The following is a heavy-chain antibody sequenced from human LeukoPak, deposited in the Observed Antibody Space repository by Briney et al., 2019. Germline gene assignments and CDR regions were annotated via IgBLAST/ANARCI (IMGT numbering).Heavy chain of an antibody. CDR2: INHSGTT. V-gene: IGHV4-34*01. D-gene: IGHD2/OR15-2a*01. CDR3: ARGLRLPSRSTPAVPHV. J-gene: IGHJ6*04. Sequence: SETLSLTCAVYGGSFSDYYWNWIRQPPGKGLEWIGEINHSGTTNYNPSLESRVTISVDTSKNQFSLRLSSVTAADTAVYYCARGLRLPSRSTPAVPHVWGKGTTVTVSA. CDR1: GGSFSDYY.